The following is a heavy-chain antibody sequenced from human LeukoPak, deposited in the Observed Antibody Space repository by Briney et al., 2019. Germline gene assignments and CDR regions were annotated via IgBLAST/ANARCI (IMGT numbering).Heavy chain of an antibody. J-gene: IGHJ4*02. Sequence: PGRSLRLSCAASGFTFSSYGMHWVRQAPAKGLEWVAVISYDGSNKYYADSVKGRFTISRDNSKNTLYLQMNSLRAEDTAVYYCAKLTECGGDCYSGDHFDYWGQGTLVTVSS. CDR2: ISYDGSNK. CDR3: AKLTECGGDCYSGDHFDY. CDR1: GFTFSSYG. V-gene: IGHV3-30*18. D-gene: IGHD2-21*02.